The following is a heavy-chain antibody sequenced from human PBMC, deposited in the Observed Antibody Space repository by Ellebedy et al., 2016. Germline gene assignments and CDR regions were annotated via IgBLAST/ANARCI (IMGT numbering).Heavy chain of an antibody. CDR2: IYYSGST. J-gene: IGHJ4*02. D-gene: IGHD2-2*01. V-gene: IGHV4-61*01. Sequence: SETLSLTXTVSGGSVSSGSYYWSWIRQPPGKGLEWIGYIYYSGSTNYNPSLKSRVTISVDTSKNQFSLKLSSVTAADTAVYYCAREFVVPAAFYYFDYWGQGTLVTVSS. CDR3: AREFVVPAAFYYFDY. CDR1: GGSVSSGSYY.